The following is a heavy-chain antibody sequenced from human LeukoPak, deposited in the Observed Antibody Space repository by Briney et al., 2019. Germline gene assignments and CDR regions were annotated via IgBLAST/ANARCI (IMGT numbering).Heavy chain of an antibody. CDR3: TARIRFDGDLTTADY. CDR1: GFTFSSYA. D-gene: IGHD4-17*01. J-gene: IGHJ4*02. V-gene: IGHV3-15*01. Sequence: GGSLRLSCAASGFTFSSYAMSWVRQTPGKGLEWVGRIKSKTDGGTTDYAAPVKGRFTISRDDSKNTLYLQMNSLKTEDTAVYYCTARIRFDGDLTTADYWGQGTLVTVSS. CDR2: IKSKTDGGTT.